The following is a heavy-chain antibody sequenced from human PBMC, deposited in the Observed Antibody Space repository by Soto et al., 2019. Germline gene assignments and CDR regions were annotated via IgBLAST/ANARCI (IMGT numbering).Heavy chain of an antibody. J-gene: IGHJ5*02. CDR3: ARTPSRYSTVTYGWVPHWFDP. D-gene: IGHD4-17*01. CDR2: IIPIFGTA. V-gene: IGHV1-69*01. Sequence: QVQLVQSGAEVQKPGSSVKVSCKASGGTFSSYAISWVLQAPGQGLEWMGGIIPIFGTANYAQKFQGRVTIDADESTSTAYRELSSLRSEDTAVYYCARTPSRYSTVTYGWVPHWFDPWGQGTLVTVAS. CDR1: GGTFSSYA.